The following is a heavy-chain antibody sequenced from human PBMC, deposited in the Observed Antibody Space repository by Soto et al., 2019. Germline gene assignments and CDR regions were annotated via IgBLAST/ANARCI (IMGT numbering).Heavy chain of an antibody. D-gene: IGHD2-2*01. V-gene: IGHV3-23*01. Sequence: GGSLRLSCAASGFTFSSYAMSWVRQAPGKGLEWVSAISGSGGSTYYADSVKGRFTISRDNSKNTLYLQMNSLRAEDTAVYYCAKLWGSLGYCSSTSCSFDYWGQGTLVTVSS. CDR1: GFTFSSYA. CDR3: AKLWGSLGYCSSTSCSFDY. J-gene: IGHJ4*02. CDR2: ISGSGGST.